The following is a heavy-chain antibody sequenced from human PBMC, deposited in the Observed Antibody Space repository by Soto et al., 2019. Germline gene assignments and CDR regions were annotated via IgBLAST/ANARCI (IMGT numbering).Heavy chain of an antibody. V-gene: IGHV4-39*01. Sequence: QLQLQESGPGLVKPSETLSLTCTVSGGSITINNYYWGWIRQPPGKGLEWIGNIYYTWSTSYNPSLKCRVTMSVDTSKNQFSLKLTSVTAADTAVYYCARLPRYDFWTWGQGTLVTVSS. J-gene: IGHJ1*01. CDR2: IYYTWST. D-gene: IGHD3-3*01. CDR1: GGSITINNYY. CDR3: ARLPRYDFWT.